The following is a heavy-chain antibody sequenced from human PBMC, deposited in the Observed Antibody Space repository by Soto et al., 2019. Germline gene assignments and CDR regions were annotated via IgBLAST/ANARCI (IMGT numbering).Heavy chain of an antibody. D-gene: IGHD2-15*01. CDR1: GFTFRDYY. Sequence: QVQLVESGGGLVKPGGSLRLSCAASGFTFRDYYMIWIRQATGKGLEWVSYISSSGSDTYYVDSGKGRVTISRDNAKNALYVQMSSRRAEDTAVYYCARAYSDAFDIWGQGTMVTVSS. CDR3: ARAYSDAFDI. CDR2: ISSSGSDT. J-gene: IGHJ3*02. V-gene: IGHV3-11*01.